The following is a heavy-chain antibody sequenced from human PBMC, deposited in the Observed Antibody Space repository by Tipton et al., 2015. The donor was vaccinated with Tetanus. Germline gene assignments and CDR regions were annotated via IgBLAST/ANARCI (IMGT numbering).Heavy chain of an antibody. D-gene: IGHD1-26*01. CDR2: IYYSGST. CDR1: GGSFSSYY. V-gene: IGHV4-59*01. Sequence: TLSLTCAVYGGSFSSYYWSWIRQPPGKGLERIGYIYYSGSTNYNPSLKSRVTISVDTSKNQFSLKLSSVTAADTAVYYCAKMGIVGATTARDCLDYWGQGTLVTVSS. CDR3: AKMGIVGATTARDCLDY. J-gene: IGHJ4*02.